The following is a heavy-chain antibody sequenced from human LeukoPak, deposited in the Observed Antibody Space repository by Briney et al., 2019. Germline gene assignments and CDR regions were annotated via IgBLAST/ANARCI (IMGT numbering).Heavy chain of an antibody. CDR1: GFTFSSYW. Sequence: GGSLRLSCAASGFTFSSYWMHWVRQAPGKGLEWVSRINSDGSSTNYADSVEGRFTISRDNAKNTLYLQMNSLRAEDTAVYYCGRTLSGWSPSHWGQGTLVTVSS. CDR2: INSDGSST. CDR3: GRTLSGWSPSH. J-gene: IGHJ4*02. V-gene: IGHV3-74*01. D-gene: IGHD6-19*01.